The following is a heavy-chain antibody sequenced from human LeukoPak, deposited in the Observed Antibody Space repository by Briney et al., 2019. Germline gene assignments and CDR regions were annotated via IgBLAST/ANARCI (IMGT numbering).Heavy chain of an antibody. V-gene: IGHV4-30-2*01. CDR1: GCSISSGGYS. CDR2: IYESGST. D-gene: IGHD3-10*02. CDR3: ARYVGKGTKSYYFDY. Sequence: SETLSLTCAVSGCSISSGGYSWSWIRQPPGKGLEWIGYIYESGSTYYNPSLKSRVTISVDRSKNQFSLNLNSVTAADTAVYYSARYVGKGTKSYYFDYWGQGTLVTVSS. J-gene: IGHJ4*02.